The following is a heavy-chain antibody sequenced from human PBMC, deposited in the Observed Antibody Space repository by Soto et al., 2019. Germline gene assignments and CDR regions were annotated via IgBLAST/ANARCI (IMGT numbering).Heavy chain of an antibody. V-gene: IGHV1-69*13. J-gene: IGHJ3*02. CDR2: IIPIFGTA. Sequence: SLKVSCKASGGTFSSYAISWVRQAPGQGLEWMGGIIPIFGTANYAQKFQGRVTITADESTSTAYMELSSLRSEDTAVYYCARDLGWELPYCAFDIWGQGTMVTVSS. D-gene: IGHD1-26*01. CDR3: ARDLGWELPYCAFDI. CDR1: GGTFSSYA.